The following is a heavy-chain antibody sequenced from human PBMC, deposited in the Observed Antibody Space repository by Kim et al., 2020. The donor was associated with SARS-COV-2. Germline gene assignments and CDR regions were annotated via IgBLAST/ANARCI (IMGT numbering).Heavy chain of an antibody. J-gene: IGHJ1*01. V-gene: IGHV1-69*01. CDR3: ATRSSYYYDSSGFTFQH. D-gene: IGHD3-22*01. Sequence: FQGRVTITADESTSTAYMELSSLRSEDTAVYYCATRSSYYYDSSGFTFQHWGQGTLVTVSS.